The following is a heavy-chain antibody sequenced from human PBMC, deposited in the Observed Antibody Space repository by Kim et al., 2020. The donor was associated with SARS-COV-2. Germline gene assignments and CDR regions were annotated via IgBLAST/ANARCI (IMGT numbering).Heavy chain of an antibody. CDR1: GGSISSYY. Sequence: SETLSLTCTVSGGSISSYYWSWIRQPPGKGLEWIGYIYYSGSTNYNPSLKSRVTISVDTSKNQFSLKLSSVTAADTAVYYCARDGFSNYGAYYYGMDVWGQGTTVTVSS. CDR2: IYYSGST. D-gene: IGHD4-4*01. V-gene: IGHV4-59*13. J-gene: IGHJ6*02. CDR3: ARDGFSNYGAYYYGMDV.